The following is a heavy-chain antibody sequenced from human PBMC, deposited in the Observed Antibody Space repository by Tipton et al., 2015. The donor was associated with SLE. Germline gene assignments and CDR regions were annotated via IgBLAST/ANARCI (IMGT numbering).Heavy chain of an antibody. D-gene: IGHD4-17*01. CDR1: GASLSNYY. J-gene: IGHJ4*02. Sequence: LRLSCTVSGASLSNYYWSWIRQPAGKGLEWIGRIYISGSGSITYNPSLKSRVTMSVDTSKNQVSLKLNSVTAADAAMYYCTRDRGNTVLYYWGQGTLVTVSS. V-gene: IGHV4-4*07. CDR3: TRDRGNTVLYY. CDR2: IYISGSGSI.